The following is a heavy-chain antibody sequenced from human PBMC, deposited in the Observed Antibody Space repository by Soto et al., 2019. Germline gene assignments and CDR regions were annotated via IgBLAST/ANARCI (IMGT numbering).Heavy chain of an antibody. J-gene: IGHJ4*02. CDR1: GFTFDDYA. V-gene: IGHV3-9*01. D-gene: IGHD3-10*01. CDR2: ISWNSGSI. CDR3: AKATGDGSGSYYNLIDY. Sequence: GGSLRLSCAASGFTFDDYAMHWVRQAPGKGLEWVSGISWNSGSIGYADSVKGRFTISRDNAKNSLYLQMNSLRAEDTALYYCAKATGDGSGSYYNLIDYWGQGTLVTVSS.